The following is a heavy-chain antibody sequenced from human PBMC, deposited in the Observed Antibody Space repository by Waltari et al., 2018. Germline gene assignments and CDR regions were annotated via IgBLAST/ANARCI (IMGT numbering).Heavy chain of an antibody. V-gene: IGHV4-38-2*02. CDR1: GYSISSGYY. Sequence: QVQLQESGPGLVKPSETLSLTCTVSGYSISSGYYWGWIRQPPRKGLEWIGSIYHSGSTYYNPSLKSRVTISVDTSKNQFSLKLSSVTAADTAVYYCARDRKNYDFWGGAGRFDPWGQGTLVTVSS. J-gene: IGHJ5*02. CDR2: IYHSGST. CDR3: ARDRKNYDFWGGAGRFDP. D-gene: IGHD3-3*01.